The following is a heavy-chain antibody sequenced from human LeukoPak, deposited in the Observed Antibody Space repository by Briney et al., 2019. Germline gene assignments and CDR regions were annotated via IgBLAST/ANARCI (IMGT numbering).Heavy chain of an antibody. J-gene: IGHJ4*02. D-gene: IGHD3-10*01. CDR2: VHTGGTT. V-gene: IGHV4-4*07. Sequence: SETLSLTCIVSGGSTNNDYWSWIRQPAGKGLEWIGRVHTGGTTDYNPSLKSRVSMSLDTSKNQFSLRLSSVTAADTAVYYCARETRFGELGYIDFWAQGTLVTVSS. CDR3: ARETRFGELGYIDF. CDR1: GGSTNNDY.